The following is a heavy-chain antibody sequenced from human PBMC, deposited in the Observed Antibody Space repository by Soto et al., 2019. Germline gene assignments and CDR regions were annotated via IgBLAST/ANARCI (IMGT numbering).Heavy chain of an antibody. Sequence: GSLRLSCAASGFTFSNYAMNWVRQAPGKGLEGVSVISGSGGSAYYADSVQGRFTISRDNSKNTLYLQMNSLRAEDTAIYYCVREGSGWYSRGSFDFWGRGTMVTVSS. CDR2: ISGSGGSA. CDR3: VREGSGWYSRGSFDF. D-gene: IGHD6-19*01. J-gene: IGHJ3*01. V-gene: IGHV3-23*01. CDR1: GFTFSNYA.